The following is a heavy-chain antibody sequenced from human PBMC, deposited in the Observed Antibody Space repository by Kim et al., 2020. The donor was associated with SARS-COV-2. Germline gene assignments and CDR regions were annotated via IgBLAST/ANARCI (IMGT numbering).Heavy chain of an antibody. CDR2: ISWDGGST. V-gene: IGHV3-43*01. CDR3: AKDIGNCSGGSCSPYFDY. CDR1: GFTFDDYT. D-gene: IGHD2-15*01. Sequence: GGSLRLSCAASGFTFDDYTMHWVRQAPGKGLEWVSLISWDGGSTYYADSVKGRFTISRDNSKNSLYLQMNSLRTEDTALYYCAKDIGNCSGGSCSPYFDYWGQGTLVTVSS. J-gene: IGHJ4*02.